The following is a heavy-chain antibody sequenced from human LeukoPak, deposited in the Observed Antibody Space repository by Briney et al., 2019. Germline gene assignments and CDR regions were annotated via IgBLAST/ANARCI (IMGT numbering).Heavy chain of an antibody. CDR2: ISSSSSTI. J-gene: IGHJ4*02. Sequence: GGSLRLSCAASGFTFSSYSMNWVRQAPGKGLEWVSYISSSSSTIYYADSVKGRFTISRDNAKNSLYLQMNSQRAEDTAVYYCARDLAIFGVVTALYYFDYWGQGTLVTVSS. D-gene: IGHD3-3*01. CDR1: GFTFSSYS. V-gene: IGHV3-48*01. CDR3: ARDLAIFGVVTALYYFDY.